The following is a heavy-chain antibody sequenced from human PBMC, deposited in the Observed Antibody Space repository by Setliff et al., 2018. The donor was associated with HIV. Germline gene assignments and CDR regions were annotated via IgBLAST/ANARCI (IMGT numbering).Heavy chain of an antibody. CDR2: VNRDGGA. V-gene: IGHV4-34*01. Sequence: SETLSLTCAVYGGSLTGYFWTWIRQSPGKGLEWVGQVNRDGGAHYNPSLRSRVTISVDTSKNQFSLKMSSVTAADTAVYFCARGLRTSLVFFDSWGQGILVTVSS. CDR3: ARGLRTSLVFFDS. D-gene: IGHD2-8*01. CDR1: GGSLTGYF. J-gene: IGHJ4*02.